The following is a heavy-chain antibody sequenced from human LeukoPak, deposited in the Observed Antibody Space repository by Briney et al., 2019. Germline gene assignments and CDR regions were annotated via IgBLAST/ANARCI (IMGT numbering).Heavy chain of an antibody. D-gene: IGHD2-15*01. CDR2: IYHSGST. CDR3: AGEPGYCSGGSCYGGWFDP. CDR1: GGSISSSNW. J-gene: IGHJ5*02. V-gene: IGHV4-4*02. Sequence: SSGTLSLTCAVSGGSISSSNWWSWVRQPPGKGLEWIGEIYHSGSTDYNPSLKSRVTISGDTSKNQFSLRLSSVTAADTAVYYCAGEPGYCSGGSCYGGWFDPWGQGTLVTVSS.